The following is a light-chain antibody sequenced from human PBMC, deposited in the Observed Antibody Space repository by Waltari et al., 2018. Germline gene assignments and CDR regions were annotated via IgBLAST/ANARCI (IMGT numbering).Light chain of an antibody. J-gene: IGLJ1*01. Sequence: QSALTQPPSASGSPGQSVTISCTGTSSDVGGYNYVSWYQQHPGKAPKLMIYEVSKRPSGVPDRFSGSKSGNTASLTVSGLQAEDEADYYCRSYAGSNNSPCVFGTVTKVTVL. CDR2: EVS. CDR1: SSDVGGYNY. CDR3: RSYAGSNNSPCV. V-gene: IGLV2-8*01.